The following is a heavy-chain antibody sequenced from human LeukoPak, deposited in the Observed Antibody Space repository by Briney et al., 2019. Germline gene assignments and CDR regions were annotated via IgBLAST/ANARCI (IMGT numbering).Heavy chain of an antibody. CDR1: GRSISSSTYY. D-gene: IGHD3-9*01. Sequence: SETLSLTCTVSGRSISSSTYYWGWIRQPPGKGLEWIGSIYYIDSTYYNPSLKSRVTTSVDTSKNQFSLKLSSVTAADTAVYYCATAIKSYDILTGYYFDYWGQGTLVTVSS. CDR2: IYYIDST. CDR3: ATAIKSYDILTGYYFDY. V-gene: IGHV4-39*01. J-gene: IGHJ4*02.